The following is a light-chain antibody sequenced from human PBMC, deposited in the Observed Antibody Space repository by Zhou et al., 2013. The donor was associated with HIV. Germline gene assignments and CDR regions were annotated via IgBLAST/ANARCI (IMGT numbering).Light chain of an antibody. CDR2: SAS. CDR3: QRLSGTRA. CDR1: QDIKDL. J-gene: IGKJ1*01. Sequence: IYLTQSPSSLSASVGDRVTISCRASQDIKDLLAWYQQKPGRVPKVLIHSASSLMDGVPSRFSGSGSGTSFTLTITSLQPEDSGTYYCQRLSGTRAFGQGTKVEV. V-gene: IGKV1-9*01.